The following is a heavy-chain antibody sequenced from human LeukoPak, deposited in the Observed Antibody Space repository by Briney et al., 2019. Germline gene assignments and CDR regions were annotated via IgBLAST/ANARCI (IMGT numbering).Heavy chain of an antibody. D-gene: IGHD6-25*01. CDR2: INPNSGGT. J-gene: IGHJ5*02. V-gene: IGHV1-2*02. Sequence: ASVKVSCKASGYTFTSYGISWVRQAPGQGLEWMGWINPNSGGTNYAQKFQGRVTMTRDTSITTAYMELSRLRSDDTAVYYCARPGGSGNWFDPWGQGTLVTVSS. CDR1: GYTFTSYG. CDR3: ARPGGSGNWFDP.